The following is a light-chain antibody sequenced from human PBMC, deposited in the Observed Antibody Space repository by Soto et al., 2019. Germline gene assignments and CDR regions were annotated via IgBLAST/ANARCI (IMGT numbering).Light chain of an antibody. CDR3: QQYGSSPFT. Sequence: ESVLTQSPGTLSMSPGERATLSCRASQSVSSSYSAWYQQKPGQAPRLLVYGASSRATGIPERFSGSGSGTVFTLTISRLEPEDFAVYYCQQYGSSPFTFGPGTQMDI. CDR1: QSVSSSY. CDR2: GAS. V-gene: IGKV3-20*01. J-gene: IGKJ3*01.